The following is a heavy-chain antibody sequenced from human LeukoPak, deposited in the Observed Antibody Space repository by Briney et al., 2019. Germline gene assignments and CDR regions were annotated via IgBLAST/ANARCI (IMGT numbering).Heavy chain of an antibody. Sequence: SETLSLTCTVSGGSIINDYWSWIRQPPGKGLEWIGLIYYSGSTKYNPSLESRVTLSVDTSKNQFSLNLNSVTAADTAVYYCARHLRGVMTCFDYWGQGALVTVSS. CDR1: GGSIINDY. J-gene: IGHJ4*02. CDR2: IYYSGST. V-gene: IGHV4-59*08. CDR3: ARHLRGVMTCFDY. D-gene: IGHD2-21*02.